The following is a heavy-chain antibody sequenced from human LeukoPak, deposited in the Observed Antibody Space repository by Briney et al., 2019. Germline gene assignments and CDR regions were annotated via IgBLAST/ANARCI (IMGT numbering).Heavy chain of an antibody. CDR1: GGSISSGGYS. Sequence: SETLSLTCAVSGGSISSGGYSWSWIRQPPGKGLEWIGYIYHSGSTYYNPSLKSRVTISVDRSKNQFSLKLSSVTAADTAVYYCAGGPRPRRFDYWGQGTLVTVSS. CDR3: AGGPRPRRFDY. V-gene: IGHV4-30-2*02. J-gene: IGHJ4*02. D-gene: IGHD1-14*01. CDR2: IYHSGST.